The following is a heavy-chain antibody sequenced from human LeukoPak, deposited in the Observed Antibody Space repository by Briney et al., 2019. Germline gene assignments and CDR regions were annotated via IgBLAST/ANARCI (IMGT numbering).Heavy chain of an antibody. CDR2: ISAYNGNT. J-gene: IGHJ4*02. Sequence: ASVKVSCKASGGTFSSYAISWVRQAPGQGLEWMGWISAYNGNTNYAQKLQGRVTMTTDTSTSTAYMELRSLRSDDTAVYYCARDLRDYGGNYFDYWGQGTLVTVSS. CDR3: ARDLRDYGGNYFDY. V-gene: IGHV1-18*01. D-gene: IGHD4-23*01. CDR1: GGTFSSYA.